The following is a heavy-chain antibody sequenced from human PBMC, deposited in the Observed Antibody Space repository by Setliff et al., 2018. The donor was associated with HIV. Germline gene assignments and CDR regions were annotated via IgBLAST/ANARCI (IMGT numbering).Heavy chain of an antibody. CDR2: IYHSGST. D-gene: IGHD3-16*01. Sequence: PSETLSLTCAVSGFSISSAYYWGWIRQPPGKGLEWFGSIYHSGSTYYNPSLKSRVTISVDTSKNQFSLKLTSVTAADTAVYYCARHESRGSVRRDVAFALWGQGTMVTVSS. CDR3: ARHESRGSVRRDVAFAL. V-gene: IGHV4-38-2*01. CDR1: GFSISSAYY. J-gene: IGHJ3*01.